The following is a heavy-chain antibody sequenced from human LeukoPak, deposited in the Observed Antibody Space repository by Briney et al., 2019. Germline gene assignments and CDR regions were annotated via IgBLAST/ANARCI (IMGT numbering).Heavy chain of an antibody. J-gene: IGHJ5*02. CDR1: GGSISSSNW. CDR3: ARQLSGYSSSWYSVIWFDP. V-gene: IGHV4-4*02. Sequence: SETLSLTCAVSGGSISSSNWWSWVRQPPGKGLEWIGEIYHSGSTNYNPSLKSRVTISVDKSKNQFSLKLSSVTAADTAVYYCARQLSGYSSSWYSVIWFDPWGQGTLVTVSS. CDR2: IYHSGST. D-gene: IGHD6-13*01.